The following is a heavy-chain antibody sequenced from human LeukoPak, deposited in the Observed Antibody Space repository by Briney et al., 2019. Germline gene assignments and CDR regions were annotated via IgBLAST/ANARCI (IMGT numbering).Heavy chain of an antibody. CDR1: GYTFTTYD. CDR3: ARGPGGVLDY. D-gene: IGHD1-1*01. CDR2: MDPNSGNK. J-gene: IGHJ4*02. V-gene: IGHV1-8*01. Sequence: GASVKVSCKASGYTFTTYDINWVRQATGQGLEWVGWMDPNSGNKGYAQKFQGRVTLTRNTSISTAYMELSSLRSEDTAVYYCARGPGGVLDYWGQGTPVTVSS.